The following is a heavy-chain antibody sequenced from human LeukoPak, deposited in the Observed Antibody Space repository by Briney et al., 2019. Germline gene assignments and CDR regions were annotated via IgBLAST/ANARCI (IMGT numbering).Heavy chain of an antibody. V-gene: IGHV3-23*01. Sequence: PGGSLRLSCAASGFTFSSYAMGWVRQAPGKGLEWVSGISGSGGSTYYADSVKGRFTISRDNSKNTLYLQMNSLSAEDTAVYYCAKDLSPLYYYYGMDVWGQGTTVTVSS. CDR2: ISGSGGST. J-gene: IGHJ6*02. CDR3: AKDLSPLYYYYGMDV. CDR1: GFTFSSYA.